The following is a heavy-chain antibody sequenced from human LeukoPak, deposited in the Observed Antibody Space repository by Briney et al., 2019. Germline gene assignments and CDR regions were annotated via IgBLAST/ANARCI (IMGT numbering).Heavy chain of an antibody. J-gene: IGHJ4*02. Sequence: PSETLSLTCTVSGGSISSYYWSWIRQPPGKGLEWIGYIYYSGSTNYNPSLKSRVTISVDTSKNQFSLKLSSVTAADTAVYYCARYGGLLWFGSPPYYFDYWGQGTLVTVSS. CDR3: ARYGGLLWFGSPPYYFDY. V-gene: IGHV4-59*08. D-gene: IGHD3-10*01. CDR2: IYYSGST. CDR1: GGSISSYY.